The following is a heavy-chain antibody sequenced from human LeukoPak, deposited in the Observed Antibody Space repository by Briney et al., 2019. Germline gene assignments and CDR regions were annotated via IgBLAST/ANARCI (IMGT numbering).Heavy chain of an antibody. J-gene: IGHJ4*02. V-gene: IGHV3-11*05. CDR1: GFTFGDYY. CDR2: ISSSSDYT. CDR3: ARVKVGTTNRFDY. Sequence: GGSLRLSCAAPGFTFGDYYMTWIRQAPGKGLECVSYISSSSDYTNYPDSVKGRFTISRDNAKNSLYLQMNSLRAEDTALYYCARVKVGTTNRFDYWGQGTLVTVSS. D-gene: IGHD1-26*01.